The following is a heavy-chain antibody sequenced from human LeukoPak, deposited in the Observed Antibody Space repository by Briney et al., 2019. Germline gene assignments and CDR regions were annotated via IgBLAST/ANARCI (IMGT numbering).Heavy chain of an antibody. Sequence: GGSLRLSCAASGFTFSSYGMHWVRQAPGKGLEWMAVISYDGSNKYYADSVKGRFTISRDNSKNTLYLQMNSLRAEDTAVYYCATSGPTVAGRFDYWGQGTLVTVSS. J-gene: IGHJ4*02. CDR3: ATSGPTVAGRFDY. D-gene: IGHD6-19*01. CDR1: GFTFSSYG. CDR2: ISYDGSNK. V-gene: IGHV3-30*03.